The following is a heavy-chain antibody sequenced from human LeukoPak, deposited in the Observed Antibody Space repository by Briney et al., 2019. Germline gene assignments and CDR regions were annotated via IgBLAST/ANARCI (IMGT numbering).Heavy chain of an antibody. Sequence: ASVKVSCKASGYTFTSYGISWVRQAPGQGLEWMGWISAYNGNTNYAQKLQGRVTMTTDTSTSTAYMELRSLRSDDTAVYYCAREGSSRWELLFRYSFDYWGRGTLVTVSS. V-gene: IGHV1-18*01. J-gene: IGHJ4*02. CDR2: ISAYNGNT. D-gene: IGHD1-26*01. CDR1: GYTFTSYG. CDR3: AREGSSRWELLFRYSFDY.